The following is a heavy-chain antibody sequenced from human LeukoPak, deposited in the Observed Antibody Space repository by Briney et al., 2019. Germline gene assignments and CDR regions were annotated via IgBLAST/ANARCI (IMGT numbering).Heavy chain of an antibody. D-gene: IGHD3-22*01. Sequence: ASVTVSCKASGYTFTSYDINWVRQAPGQGLEWMGWMNPNSGNTGYAQKFQGRVTMTRNTSISTAYMELSSLRSEDTAVYYCARGGYYYDSSGYYIGPDFYYGMDVWGQGTTVTVSS. CDR3: ARGGYYYDSSGYYIGPDFYYGMDV. J-gene: IGHJ6*02. CDR2: MNPNSGNT. CDR1: GYTFTSYD. V-gene: IGHV1-8*01.